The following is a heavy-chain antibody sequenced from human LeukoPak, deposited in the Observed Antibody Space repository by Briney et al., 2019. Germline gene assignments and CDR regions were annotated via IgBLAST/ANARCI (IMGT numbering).Heavy chain of an antibody. D-gene: IGHD4-17*01. CDR2: ISDYNGKT. J-gene: IGHJ4*02. CDR3: ARDGPDYGDYVNFDY. Sequence: ASVKLSCKASGYMFTNSGISWVRQAPGQGLEWMGWISDYNGKTNYAQKLQGRVTMTTDTSTSIAYMELRSLKSDDTAVYYCARDGPDYGDYVNFDYWGQGTLVTVSP. CDR1: GYMFTNSG. V-gene: IGHV1-18*04.